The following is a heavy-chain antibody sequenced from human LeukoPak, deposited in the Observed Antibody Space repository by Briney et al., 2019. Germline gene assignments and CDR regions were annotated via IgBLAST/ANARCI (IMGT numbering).Heavy chain of an antibody. D-gene: IGHD6-19*01. J-gene: IGHJ6*02. Sequence: GGSLRLSCAASGFTFDDYGMSWVRHAPGKGLEWVSGINWNGGSTGYADSVKGRFTISRDNAKNSLYLQMNSLRVEDTALYHCAAVAGRGYYYYGMDVWGQGTTVTVSS. CDR2: INWNGGST. CDR3: AAVAGRGYYYYGMDV. CDR1: GFTFDDYG. V-gene: IGHV3-20*01.